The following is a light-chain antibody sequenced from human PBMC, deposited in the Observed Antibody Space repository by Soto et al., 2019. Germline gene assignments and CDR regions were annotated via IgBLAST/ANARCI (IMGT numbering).Light chain of an antibody. V-gene: IGLV2-23*01. Sequence: QSVLTQPASVSGSPGQSITISCTGTSHDVGGYNVVSWYQHHPGKAPKLIIFETSQRPSGVSNRFSASKSGNTASLTISGLQAEDEADYYCCSYAGSSSVVFGGGTKLTVL. CDR1: SHDVGGYNV. CDR3: CSYAGSSSVV. CDR2: ETS. J-gene: IGLJ2*01.